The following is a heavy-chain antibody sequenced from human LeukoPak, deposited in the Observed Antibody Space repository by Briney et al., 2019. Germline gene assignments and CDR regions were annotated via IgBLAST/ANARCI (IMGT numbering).Heavy chain of an antibody. V-gene: IGHV3-21*01. CDR2: IGSSSSYI. J-gene: IGHJ4*02. CDR1: GFTFSSYS. D-gene: IGHD2-2*01. Sequence: GGSLRLSCAASGFTFSSYSMNWVRQAPGKGLEWVSSIGSSSSYIYYADSVKGRFTISRDNVKNSLYLQMNSLRAEDTAVYYCARDWAGIVVVRAALDYWGQGTLVTVSS. CDR3: ARDWAGIVVVRAALDY.